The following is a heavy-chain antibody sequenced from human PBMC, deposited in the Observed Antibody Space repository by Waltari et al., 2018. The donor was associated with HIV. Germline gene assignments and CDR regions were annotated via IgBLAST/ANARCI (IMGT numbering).Heavy chain of an antibody. CDR1: EISFSDLA. CDR3: AAGSCGGDCYFDY. J-gene: IGHJ4*02. CDR2: IWYDASNE. Sequence: QVQLVESGGGVVQTGRSLRLHCATSEISFSDLAFHWVRQAPGKGLEWVALIWYDASNEYYADSVKGRFTLSRDNSKKTVYLEMNSLRAEDTAVYYCAAGSCGGDCYFDYWGQGTMVTVTS. V-gene: IGHV3-33*01. D-gene: IGHD2-21*02.